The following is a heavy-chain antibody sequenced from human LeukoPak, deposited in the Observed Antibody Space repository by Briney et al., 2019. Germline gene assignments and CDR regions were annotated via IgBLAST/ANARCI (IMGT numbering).Heavy chain of an antibody. CDR3: ARRGSRFDY. CDR1: GFTFSEAW. CDR2: TNEDGSEK. J-gene: IGHJ4*02. V-gene: IGHV3-7*01. D-gene: IGHD3-16*01. Sequence: GGSLRLSCATSGFTFSEAWLSWVRQAPGKGLEWVANTNEDGSEKYYVDSVKGRFTISRDNAKNSLYLQMNSLRAEDTAVYYCARRGSRFDYWGQGTLVAVSS.